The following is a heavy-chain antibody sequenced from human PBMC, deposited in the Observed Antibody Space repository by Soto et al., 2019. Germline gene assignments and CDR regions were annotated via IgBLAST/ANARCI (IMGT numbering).Heavy chain of an antibody. Sequence: ASVKVSCNASGYTFTSYDINWVRQATGQGLEWMGWMNPNSGNTGYAQKFQGRVTMTRNTSISTAYMELSSLRSEDTAVYYCARASGYASYYYYGMDVWGQGTTVTVSS. CDR1: GYTFTSYD. D-gene: IGHD3-10*01. CDR2: MNPNSGNT. J-gene: IGHJ6*02. V-gene: IGHV1-8*01. CDR3: ARASGYASYYYYGMDV.